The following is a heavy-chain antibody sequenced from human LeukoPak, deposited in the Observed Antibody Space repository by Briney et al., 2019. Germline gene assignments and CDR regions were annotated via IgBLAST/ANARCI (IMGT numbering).Heavy chain of an antibody. CDR1: GFSFSSYG. Sequence: GGSLRLSCAASGFSFSSYGMSWVRQAPGKGLEWVSGISGGAVSTNYADSVKGRFTISRDNSKNTLYLQMNSLRAEDTAVYYCAKDQLGITMVRGVIYYFDYWGQGTLVTVSS. D-gene: IGHD3-10*01. CDR2: ISGGAVST. V-gene: IGHV3-23*01. J-gene: IGHJ4*02. CDR3: AKDQLGITMVRGVIYYFDY.